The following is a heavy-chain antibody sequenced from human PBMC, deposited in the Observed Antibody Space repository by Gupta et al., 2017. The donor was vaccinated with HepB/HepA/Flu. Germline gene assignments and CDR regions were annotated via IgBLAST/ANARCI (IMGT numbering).Heavy chain of an antibody. CDR2: IYYGGRT. V-gene: IGHV4-30-4*01. CDR1: GGSISSDDYY. J-gene: IGHJ4*02. Sequence: QVQLQESGPGLVKPSQTLSLTCTVSGGSISSDDYYWNWVRQPPGKGLEWIGYIYYGGRTYYNPSLKSRLTISVDPSKNQFSLKLSSVTAADTAVYYCTRGFSMTPNDSWGQGTLVTVSS. CDR3: TRGFSMTPNDS.